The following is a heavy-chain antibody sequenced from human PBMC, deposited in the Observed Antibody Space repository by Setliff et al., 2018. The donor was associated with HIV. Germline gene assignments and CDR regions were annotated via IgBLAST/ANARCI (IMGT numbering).Heavy chain of an antibody. V-gene: IGHV4-39*01. Sequence: SETLSLTCTVSGASLSRSTYYWGWIRQPPGKGLEWIGTMYSSGTTYYNPSLKSRVTISVDTAKNQFSLRLTSVTAADTAVYYCARGGGTSSPIDYHYYIDVWGKGTTVTVSS. CDR1: GASLSRSTYY. J-gene: IGHJ6*03. D-gene: IGHD6-6*01. CDR2: MYSSGTT. CDR3: ARGGGTSSPIDYHYYIDV.